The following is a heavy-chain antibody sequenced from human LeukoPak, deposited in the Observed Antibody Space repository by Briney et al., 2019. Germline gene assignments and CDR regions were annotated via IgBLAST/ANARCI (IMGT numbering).Heavy chain of an antibody. CDR1: GFTFSSYG. CDR2: IWYDGSNK. CDR3: ARGGDFSSSDYFDY. D-gene: IGHD6-6*01. Sequence: PGRSLRLSCAASGFTFSSYGMHWVRQAPGKGLEWVAVIWYDGSNKYYADSVKGRFTISRDNSKNTLYLQMNSLRAEDTAVYYCARGGDFSSSDYFDYWGQGTLVTVSS. V-gene: IGHV3-33*01. J-gene: IGHJ4*02.